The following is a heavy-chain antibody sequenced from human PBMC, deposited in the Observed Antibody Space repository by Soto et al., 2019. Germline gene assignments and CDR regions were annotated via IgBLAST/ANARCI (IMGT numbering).Heavy chain of an antibody. CDR3: AKVKSSGWYDYFDY. J-gene: IGHJ4*02. V-gene: IGHV3-30*18. Sequence: GGSLRLSCAASGFTFSSYGMHWVRQAPGKGLEWVAVISYDGSNKYYADSVKGRFTISRDNSKNTLYLQMNSLRAEDTAVYYCAKVKSSGWYDYFDYWGQGTLVTVSS. D-gene: IGHD6-19*01. CDR2: ISYDGSNK. CDR1: GFTFSSYG.